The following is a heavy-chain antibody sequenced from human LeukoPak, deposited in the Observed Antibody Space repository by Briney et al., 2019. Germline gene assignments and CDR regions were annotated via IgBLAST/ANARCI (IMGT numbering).Heavy chain of an antibody. J-gene: IGHJ4*02. D-gene: IGHD2-21*02. CDR3: ARAPRGDFLFDY. CDR2: ISSSGSAI. Sequence: GGSLRLSCAVSGFTFSDYYMTWIRQAPGKGLEWVSYISSSGSAIYYADSVKGRFTISRDNSKNTLYLQMNSLRAEDTAVYYCARAPRGDFLFDYWGQGTLVTVSS. V-gene: IGHV3-11*04. CDR1: GFTFSDYY.